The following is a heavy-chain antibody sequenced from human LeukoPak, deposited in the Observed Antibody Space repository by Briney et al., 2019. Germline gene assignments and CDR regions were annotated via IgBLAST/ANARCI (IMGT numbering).Heavy chain of an antibody. CDR3: ARDDYSSGWPTGGY. V-gene: IGHV7-4-1*02. CDR2: INTNTGIP. CDR1: GYTFTSYG. Sequence: ASVKVSCKASGYTFTSYGMNWVRQAPGQGLEWMGWINTNTGIPTYAQGFTGRFVFSLDTSVSTAYLQISSLKAEDTAVYYCARDDYSSGWPTGGYWGQGTLVTVSS. J-gene: IGHJ4*02. D-gene: IGHD6-19*01.